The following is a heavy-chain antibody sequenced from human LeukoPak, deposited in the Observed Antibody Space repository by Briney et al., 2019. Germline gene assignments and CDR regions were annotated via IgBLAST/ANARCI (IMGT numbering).Heavy chain of an antibody. CDR2: ISYDGSNK. V-gene: IGHV3-30*18. Sequence: GGSLRLSCAASGFTFSSYGMRWVRQAPGKGLEWVAVISYDGSNKYYADSVKGRFTISRDNSKNTLYLQMNTLRAEDTAVYYCAKAIRSSWQIDYWGQGTLVTVSS. D-gene: IGHD6-13*01. CDR1: GFTFSSYG. J-gene: IGHJ4*02. CDR3: AKAIRSSWQIDY.